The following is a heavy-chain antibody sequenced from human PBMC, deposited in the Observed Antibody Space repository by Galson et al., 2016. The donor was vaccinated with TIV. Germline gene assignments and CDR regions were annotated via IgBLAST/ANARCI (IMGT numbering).Heavy chain of an antibody. CDR3: ARRYFDL. V-gene: IGHV3-23*01. CDR1: GFTFSSNS. J-gene: IGHJ2*01. CDR2: ISGSGGSK. Sequence: GSLRLSCAASGFTFSSNSMSWVRQAPGKGLEWVSSISGSGGSKVYADSVKGRLTISRDNSKNTLYLQMNNLRVEDTAMYYCARRYFDLWGRGTLVTVSS.